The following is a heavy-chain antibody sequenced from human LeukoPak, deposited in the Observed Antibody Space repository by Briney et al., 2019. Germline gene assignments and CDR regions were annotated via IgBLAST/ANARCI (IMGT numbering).Heavy chain of an antibody. D-gene: IGHD3-10*01. J-gene: IGHJ4*02. CDR3: ARGMVRGVKDY. CDR2: ISAYNGNT. CDR1: GYTFTSYA. V-gene: IGHV1-18*01. Sequence: GASVKVSCKASGYTFTSYAMHWVRQAPGQRLEWMGWISAYNGNTNYAQKLQGRVTMTTDTSTSTAYMELRSLRSDDTAVYYCARGMVRGVKDYWGQGTLVTVSS.